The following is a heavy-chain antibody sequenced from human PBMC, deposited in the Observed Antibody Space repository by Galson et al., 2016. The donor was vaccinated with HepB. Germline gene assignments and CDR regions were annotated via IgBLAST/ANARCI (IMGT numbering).Heavy chain of an antibody. CDR1: GFTFSAYG. CDR2: ISLDGSYQ. Sequence: SLRLSCAASGFTFSAYGMAWVRQAPGKGRGWVAVISLDGSYQYYADSVKARFTIPRDNSKNTLYLQMNSLRAEDTAVYYCGRGSYGGWGSVWYWGQGTLVTVSS. J-gene: IGHJ4*02. V-gene: IGHV3-30*03. D-gene: IGHD7-27*01. CDR3: GRGSYGGWGSVWY.